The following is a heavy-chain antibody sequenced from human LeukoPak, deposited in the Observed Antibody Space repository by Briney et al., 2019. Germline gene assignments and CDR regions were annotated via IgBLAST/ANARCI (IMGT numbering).Heavy chain of an antibody. J-gene: IGHJ4*02. CDR3: LPGKGY. V-gene: IGHV3-7*01. Sequence: PGGSLRLSCAAYGLTFNTYWMNWVRQAPGKGLEWVANTSPDGNEKYYADFVKGRFSIFRDNANSILYLQMNSLRGEDTAVYYCLPGKGYWDQGTLVTVSS. CDR2: TSPDGNEK. D-gene: IGHD4-23*01. CDR1: GLTFNTYW.